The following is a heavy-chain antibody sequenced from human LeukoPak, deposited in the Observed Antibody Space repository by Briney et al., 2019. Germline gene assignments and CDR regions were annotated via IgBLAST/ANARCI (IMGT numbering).Heavy chain of an antibody. V-gene: IGHV4-34*01. CDR2: INHSGST. J-gene: IGHJ3*02. CDR3: ARDTFEWLRLGAFDI. D-gene: IGHD5-12*01. CDR1: GGSFSGYY. Sequence: SENLSLTCAVYGGSFSGYYWSWIRQPPGKGLEWIGEINHSGSTNYNPSLKSRVTISVDTSKNQFSLKLSSVTAADTAVYYCARDTFEWLRLGAFDIWGQGTTVTVSS.